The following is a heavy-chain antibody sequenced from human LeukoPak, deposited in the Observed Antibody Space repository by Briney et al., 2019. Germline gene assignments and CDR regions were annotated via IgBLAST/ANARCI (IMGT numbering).Heavy chain of an antibody. J-gene: IGHJ6*03. D-gene: IGHD4-11*01. CDR3: ATSPVTPEGMTLYYYMDV. V-gene: IGHV1-24*01. CDR2: FDPEDGET. CDR1: GYTLTELS. Sequence: ASVKVSCKVSGYTLTELSMHWVRQSPGRGLEWMGGFDPEDGETIYAQKFQGRVTMTEDTSTDTAYMELSSLRSEDTAVYYCATSPVTPEGMTLYYYMDVWGKGTTVTVSS.